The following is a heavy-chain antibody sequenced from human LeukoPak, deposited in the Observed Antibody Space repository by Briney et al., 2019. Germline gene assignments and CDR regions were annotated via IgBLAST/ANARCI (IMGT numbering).Heavy chain of an antibody. CDR2: IYNSGST. D-gene: IGHD2-2*01. CDR3: ARWGTYASTSNWFDP. CDR1: GDSISRSRHF. Sequence: SETLSLTCNVSGDSISRSRHFWAWIRQSPGRGLEWIGYIYNSGSTYYNPSLKSRVTISVDTSKNQFSLRLSSVTAADTAVYYCARWGTYASTSNWFDPWGQGILVTVSS. V-gene: IGHV4-39*07. J-gene: IGHJ5*02.